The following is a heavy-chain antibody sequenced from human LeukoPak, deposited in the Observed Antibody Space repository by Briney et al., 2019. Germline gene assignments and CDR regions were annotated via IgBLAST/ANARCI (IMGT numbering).Heavy chain of an antibody. CDR3: AKDRLQFGEGEYGMDV. CDR1: GFTFSSYG. Sequence: GGSLRLSCAASGFTFSSYGMHWVSHAPGKGLEWVGVIRYDGSNKYYADSVKGRFTISRDNSKNTLYLQMNSLRAEDTAVYYCAKDRLQFGEGEYGMDVWGQGTTVTVSS. D-gene: IGHD3-10*01. J-gene: IGHJ6*02. V-gene: IGHV3-30*02. CDR2: IRYDGSNK.